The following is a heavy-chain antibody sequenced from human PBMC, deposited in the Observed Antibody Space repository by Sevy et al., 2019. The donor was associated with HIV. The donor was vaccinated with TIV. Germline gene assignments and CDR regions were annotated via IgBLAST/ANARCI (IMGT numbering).Heavy chain of an antibody. CDR1: GFTFSDHY. V-gene: IGHV3-72*01. Sequence: GGSMRLSCAASGFTFSDHYMEWVRQAPGKGLAWVGRPRNKADSYTTEYAASVKGRFTISRDDSKNSLYLQMNSLKTEDTAVYYCATHAGIAAAGRVFDYWGQGSLVTVSS. D-gene: IGHD6-13*01. J-gene: IGHJ4*02. CDR2: PRNKADSYTT. CDR3: ATHAGIAAAGRVFDY.